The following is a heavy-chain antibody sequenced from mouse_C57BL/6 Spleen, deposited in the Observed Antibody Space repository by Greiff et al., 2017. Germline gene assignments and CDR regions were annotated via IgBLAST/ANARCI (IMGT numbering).Heavy chain of an antibody. D-gene: IGHD1-1*01. CDR2: IDPSDSYT. V-gene: IGHV1-69*01. CDR3: ASSHYYGSSYWYFDV. Sequence: VQLQQSGAELVMPGASVKLSCKASGYTFTSYWMHWVKQRPGQGLEWIGEIDPSDSYTNYNQKFKGKSTLTVDKSSSTAYMQLSSLTSEDSAVYYCASSHYYGSSYWYFDVWGTGTTVTVSS. CDR1: GYTFTSYW. J-gene: IGHJ1*03.